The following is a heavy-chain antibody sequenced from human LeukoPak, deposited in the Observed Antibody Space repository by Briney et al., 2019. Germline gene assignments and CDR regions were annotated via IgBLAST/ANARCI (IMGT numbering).Heavy chain of an antibody. D-gene: IGHD3-22*01. V-gene: IGHV3-30*02. CDR1: GFTFSSYG. Sequence: GGSLRLSCAASGFTFSSYGMHWVRQAPGKGLEWVAFIRYDGSNKYYADSVKGRFTISRDNSKNTLYLQMNSLRAEDTAVYYCAKDLQYYDSSGYYWVPLNAPFDYWGQGTLVTVSS. CDR3: AKDLQYYDSSGYYWVPLNAPFDY. J-gene: IGHJ4*02. CDR2: IRYDGSNK.